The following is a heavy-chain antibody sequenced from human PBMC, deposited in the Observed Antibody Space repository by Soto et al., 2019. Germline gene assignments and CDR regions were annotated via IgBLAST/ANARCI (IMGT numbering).Heavy chain of an antibody. CDR3: ARVRYGSGSYYNVADY. CDR1: GYTFTSYG. CDR2: ISAYNGNT. J-gene: IGHJ4*02. D-gene: IGHD3-10*01. Sequence: QVQLVQSGAEVKKPGASVKVSCKASGYTFTSYGISWVRQAPGQGLEWMGWISAYNGNTNYAQKLQGRVTMTTDTTTXXAYMELRSLRSDDTAVYYCARVRYGSGSYYNVADYWGQGTLVTVSS. V-gene: IGHV1-18*01.